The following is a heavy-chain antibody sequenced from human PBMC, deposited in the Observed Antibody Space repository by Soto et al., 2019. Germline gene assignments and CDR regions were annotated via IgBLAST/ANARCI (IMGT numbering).Heavy chain of an antibody. CDR3: ARDYGGNGWFDP. CDR2: MYYSGST. J-gene: IGHJ5*02. CDR1: GGSISSSSYY. V-gene: IGHV4-39*01. D-gene: IGHD4-17*01. Sequence: QLQLQESGPGLVKPSETLSLTCTVSGGSISSSSYYWGWIRQPPGKGLEWIGSMYYSGSTYYNPSLKRRVITSVDTSKNQFSLKLSSVTAADTAVYYCARDYGGNGWFDPWGQGTLVTVSS.